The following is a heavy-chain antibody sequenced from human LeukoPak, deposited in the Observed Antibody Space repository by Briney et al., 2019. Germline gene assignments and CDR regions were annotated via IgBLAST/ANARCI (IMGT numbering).Heavy chain of an antibody. D-gene: IGHD6-13*01. CDR3: ARSFLRRRIIAAAGTIPEGWFDP. V-gene: IGHV4-59*12. CDR1: GGSISSYY. Sequence: SETLSLTCTVSGGSISSYYWSWIRQPPGKGLEWIGNIYYSGSTNYNPSLKSRVTISVDTSKNQFSLQLNSVTPEDTAVYYCARSFLRRRIIAAAGTIPEGWFDPWGQGTLVTVSS. CDR2: IYYSGST. J-gene: IGHJ5*02.